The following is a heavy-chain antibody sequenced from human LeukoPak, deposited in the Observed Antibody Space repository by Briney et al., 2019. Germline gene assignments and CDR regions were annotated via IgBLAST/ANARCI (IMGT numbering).Heavy chain of an antibody. CDR3: ASRPYYYDSSGYS. Sequence: SETLSLTCAVSGGSISSSNWWSWVRQPPGKWLEWIGEIYHSGSTNYNPSLKSRVTISVDKSKNQFSLKLSSVTAADTAVYYCASRPYYYDSSGYSWGQGTLVTVSS. V-gene: IGHV4-4*02. D-gene: IGHD3-22*01. J-gene: IGHJ5*02. CDR1: GGSISSSNW. CDR2: IYHSGST.